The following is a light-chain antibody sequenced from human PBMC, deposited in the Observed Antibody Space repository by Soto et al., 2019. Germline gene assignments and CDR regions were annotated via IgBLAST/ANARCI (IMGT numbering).Light chain of an antibody. CDR1: QSISSW. Sequence: DIQMTQSPSTLSASVGDRVIITCRASQSISSWLAWYQQKPGKAPKLLIYKASSLESGVPSRFSASGFGTEFTLTISSLQPDDFATYYCQQYNSYVYSFGGGTKVDIK. J-gene: IGKJ2*03. CDR3: QQYNSYVYS. CDR2: KAS. V-gene: IGKV1-5*03.